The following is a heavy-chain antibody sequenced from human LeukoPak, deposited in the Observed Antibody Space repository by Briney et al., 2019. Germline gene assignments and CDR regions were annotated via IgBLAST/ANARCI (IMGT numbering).Heavy chain of an antibody. J-gene: IGHJ4*02. D-gene: IGHD6-19*01. CDR2: INPYTGNT. V-gene: IGHV1-18*01. Sequence: ASVKVSCKASGYTFTNYDISWVRQAPGQGLEWMGGINPYTGNTDYTQKFQGRVTMTTDTSTSTAYMELRSLTSGDTALYYCATGGSGWYQDYWGQGTLVTVSS. CDR1: GYTFTNYD. CDR3: ATGGSGWYQDY.